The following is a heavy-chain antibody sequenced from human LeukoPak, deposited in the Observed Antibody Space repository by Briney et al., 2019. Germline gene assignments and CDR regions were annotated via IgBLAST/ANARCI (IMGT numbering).Heavy chain of an antibody. CDR2: IYHSGST. D-gene: IGHD1-26*01. V-gene: IGHV4-38-2*01. CDR3: ARKIVVGATPPTWFDP. J-gene: IGHJ5*02. CDR1: GYSISSGYY. Sequence: SETLSLTCAVSGYSISSGYYWGWIRQPPGKGLEWIGSIYHSGSTYYNPSLKSRVTISVDTSKNQFSLKLSSVTAADTAVYYCARKIVVGATPPTWFDPWGQGTLVTVSS.